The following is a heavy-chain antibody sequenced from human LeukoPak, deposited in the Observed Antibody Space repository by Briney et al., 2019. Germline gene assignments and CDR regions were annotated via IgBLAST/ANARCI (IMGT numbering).Heavy chain of an antibody. J-gene: IGHJ4*02. CDR3: AKGDVAYCSSTSCYPQFDY. CDR2: ISGSGGST. Sequence: GSLRLSCAASGFTFSSYAMSWVRQAPGKGLEWVSAISGSGGSTYYADSVKGRFTISRDNSKNTLYLQMNSLRAEDTAVYYCAKGDVAYCSSTSCYPQFDYWGQGTLVTVSS. D-gene: IGHD2-2*01. V-gene: IGHV3-23*01. CDR1: GFTFSSYA.